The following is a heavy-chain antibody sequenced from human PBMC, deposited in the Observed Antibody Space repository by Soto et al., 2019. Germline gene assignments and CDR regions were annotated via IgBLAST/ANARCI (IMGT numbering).Heavy chain of an antibody. V-gene: IGHV3-30*18. CDR2: ISYYGSNK. D-gene: IGHD3-3*01. Sequence: QVQLVESGGGVVQPGRSLRLSCAASGFTFSSYGMHWVRQAPGKGLEWVAVISYYGSNKYYADSVKGRFTISRDNSKNTLYLQMNSLRAEDTAVYYCAKVYYDFWSGYFGSHDYWGQGTLVTVSS. CDR3: AKVYYDFWSGYFGSHDY. J-gene: IGHJ4*02. CDR1: GFTFSSYG.